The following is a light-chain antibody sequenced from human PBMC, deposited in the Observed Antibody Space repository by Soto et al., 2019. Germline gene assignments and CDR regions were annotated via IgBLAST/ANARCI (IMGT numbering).Light chain of an antibody. CDR1: QYVGTR. Sequence: EIVLTQSPATLSSSPGETATLSCRASQYVGTRLAWYQHKPGQAPRLLIYDASNRATGIPDTFSGSGSGTDFTLTISRLEPEDFAVYYCQQYGSSRTFGQGTKVEIK. J-gene: IGKJ1*01. CDR2: DAS. CDR3: QQYGSSRT. V-gene: IGKV3-20*01.